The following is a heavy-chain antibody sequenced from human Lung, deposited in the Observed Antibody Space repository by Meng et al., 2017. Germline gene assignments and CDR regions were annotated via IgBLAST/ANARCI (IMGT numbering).Heavy chain of an antibody. V-gene: IGHV4-34*01. Sequence: HMWWPGLFVPSEPLSIPCVGSGGSFSDSDWGLIRQPPGKGLEWNGEINHSGSTNYNPSLESRATISVDTSQNNLSLKLSSVTAADSAVYYCARGPTTMAHDFDYWGQGTLVTVSS. CDR3: ARGPTTMAHDFDY. J-gene: IGHJ4*02. D-gene: IGHD4-11*01. CDR1: GGSFSDSD. CDR2: INHSGST.